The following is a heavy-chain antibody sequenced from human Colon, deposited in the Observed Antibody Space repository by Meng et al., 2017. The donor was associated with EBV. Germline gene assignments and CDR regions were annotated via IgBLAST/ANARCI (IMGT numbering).Heavy chain of an antibody. V-gene: IGHV4-30-4*01. J-gene: IGHJ4*02. CDR3: ARNYYFDY. Sequence: QVRLQVSGPGLVXPXXXXSLTCTVSGGSINSGDYYWSWIRQPPGKGLEWIGYIYYTGSTYYNPSLKSRVTMSMDTSKNQFSLRLSSVTAADTAVYYCARNYYFDYWGQGTLVTVSS. CDR2: IYYTGST. CDR1: GGSINSGDYY.